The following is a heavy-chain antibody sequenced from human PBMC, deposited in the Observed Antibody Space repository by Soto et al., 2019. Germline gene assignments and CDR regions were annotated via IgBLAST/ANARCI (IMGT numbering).Heavy chain of an antibody. J-gene: IGHJ4*02. CDR2: IHGGGNSA. V-gene: IGHV3-23*01. D-gene: IGHD4-17*01. CDR1: GFTFSGYA. Sequence: EVQLLESGGDLVQPGRSLRLSCAASGFTFSGYAMSWVRQAPGKGLEWVSVIHGGGNSAYYADSVKGLFTISRDNYKHPLYLQMGSLRGEDTDVYYCVMNRGGVTISSHVYYWGQGTLVTVSS. CDR3: VMNRGGVTISSHVYY.